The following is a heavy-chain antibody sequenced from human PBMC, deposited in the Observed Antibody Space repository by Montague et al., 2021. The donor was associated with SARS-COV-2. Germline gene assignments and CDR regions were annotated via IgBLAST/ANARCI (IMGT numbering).Heavy chain of an antibody. V-gene: IGHV2-70*01. CDR2: IDWDDDK. CDR1: GFSLSTSGMY. J-gene: IGHJ4*02. Sequence: PALVKPTQTLTLTCTFSGFSLSTSGMYVSWIRQPPGKALEWLALIDWDDDKYYSTSLKARLTISKDTSKNQVVLTMTNMDPVDTATYYCARIPYDILTGYYSGFDYWGQGTLVTVSS. D-gene: IGHD3-9*01. CDR3: ARIPYDILTGYYSGFDY.